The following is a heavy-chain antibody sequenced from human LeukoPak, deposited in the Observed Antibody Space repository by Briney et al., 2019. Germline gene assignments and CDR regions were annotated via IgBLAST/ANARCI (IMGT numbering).Heavy chain of an antibody. V-gene: IGHV1-69*05. CDR2: IIPIFGTA. CDR1: GGTFSSYA. J-gene: IGHJ4*02. Sequence: SVKVSCKASGGTFSSYAISWVRQAPGQGLEWMGGIIPIFGTANYAQKFQGRVTITTDESTSTAYMELSSLRSEDTAVYYCARSIAAAGPFDYWGQGTLVTVSS. CDR3: ARSIAAAGPFDY. D-gene: IGHD6-13*01.